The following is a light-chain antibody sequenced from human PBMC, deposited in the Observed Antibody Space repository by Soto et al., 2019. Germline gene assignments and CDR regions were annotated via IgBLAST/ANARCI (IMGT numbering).Light chain of an antibody. CDR3: SSYTSSSTYNYV. J-gene: IGLJ1*01. Sequence: QSALTQPASVSGSPGQSITISCTGTSSDVGGYNYVSWYQQHPGKARKLMIYDVSNRPSGVSNRFSGSKSGNTASLTISGLQAEDEADYYCSSYTSSSTYNYVFGTGTKVTVL. CDR1: SSDVGGYNY. CDR2: DVS. V-gene: IGLV2-14*01.